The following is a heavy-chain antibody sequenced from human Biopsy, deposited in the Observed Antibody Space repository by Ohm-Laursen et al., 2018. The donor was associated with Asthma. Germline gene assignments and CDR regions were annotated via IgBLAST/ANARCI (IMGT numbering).Heavy chain of an antibody. CDR3: ARGPPVDRED. Sequence: TLSLTCTVSGGSISSGDYYWSWIRQHPGKGLEWIGYIYYSGSTYHNPSLKSRVTISVDTSKNQFSLKLSSVTAADTAVYYCARGPPVDREDWGQGTLVTVSS. CDR1: GGSISSGDYY. D-gene: IGHD5-24*01. V-gene: IGHV4-31*03. J-gene: IGHJ4*02. CDR2: IYYSGST.